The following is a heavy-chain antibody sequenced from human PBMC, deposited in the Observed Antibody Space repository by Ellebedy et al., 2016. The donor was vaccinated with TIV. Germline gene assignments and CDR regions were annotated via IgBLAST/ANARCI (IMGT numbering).Heavy chain of an antibody. V-gene: IGHV3-30-3*01. J-gene: IGHJ4*02. CDR3: ARDTTSY. D-gene: IGHD1-14*01. CDR2: ISSDGSDK. CDR1: GFTFSNYA. Sequence: GGSLRLXXAASGFTFSNYAMHWVRQAPGKGLEWVAVISSDGSDKYYADSVKGRFTISRDNSKNTLYLQMNSLRAEDTAVYYCARDTTSYWGQGTLVTVSS.